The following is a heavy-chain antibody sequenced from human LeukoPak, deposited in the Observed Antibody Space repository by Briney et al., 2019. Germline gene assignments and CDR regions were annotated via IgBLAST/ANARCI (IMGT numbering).Heavy chain of an antibody. V-gene: IGHV4-39*01. J-gene: IGHJ4*02. CDR2: IHYSGST. Sequence: PSETLSLTCTVSGGSFTSASHYWAWIRQPPGRGLERIGSIHYSGSTYYSPSLKSRLTISGDTSKSQFSLKLTFVTAADTAVYYCTRHHDYGDKIDYWGQGTLVTVSS. D-gene: IGHD4-23*01. CDR1: GGSFTSASHY. CDR3: TRHHDYGDKIDY.